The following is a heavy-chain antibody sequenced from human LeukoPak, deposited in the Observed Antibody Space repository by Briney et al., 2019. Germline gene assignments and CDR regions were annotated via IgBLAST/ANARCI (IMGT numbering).Heavy chain of an antibody. CDR3: AKGSSRYYYGSGSLDY. V-gene: IGHV3-9*01. CDR1: GFTFDDYA. D-gene: IGHD3-10*01. J-gene: IGHJ4*02. Sequence: GGSLRLSCAASGFTFDDYAMHWVRQAPGKGLEWVSGISWNSGSIGYADSVKGRFTISRDNAKNSLYLQMNSLRAEDTALYYCAKGSSRYYYGSGSLDYWGQGTLVTVSS. CDR2: ISWNSGSI.